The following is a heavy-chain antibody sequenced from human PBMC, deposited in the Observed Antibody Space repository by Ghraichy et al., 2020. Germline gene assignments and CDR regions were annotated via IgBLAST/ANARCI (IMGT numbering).Heavy chain of an antibody. CDR3: ARGRRYYYDSSGYYYLFSGYFDY. V-gene: IGHV4-34*01. D-gene: IGHD3-22*01. Sequence: SETLSLTCAVYGGSFSGYYWSWIRQPPGKGLEWIGEINHSGSTNYNPSLKSRVTISVDTSKNQFSLKLSSVTAADTAVYYCARGRRYYYDSSGYYYLFSGYFDYWGQGTLVTVSS. J-gene: IGHJ4*02. CDR2: INHSGST. CDR1: GGSFSGYY.